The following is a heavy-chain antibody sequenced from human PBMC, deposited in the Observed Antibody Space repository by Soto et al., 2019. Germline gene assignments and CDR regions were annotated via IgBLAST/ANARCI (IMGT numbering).Heavy chain of an antibody. CDR1: GFRFNSYG. CDR3: ARYYYDSSGYYRL. CDR2: IWSDGSNK. J-gene: IGHJ4*02. Sequence: PGGSLRLPCAASGFRFNSYGMHWVRKAPGKGLEWLAVIWSDGSNKYDGDSGKGLFTISRDNSKNTLYLQINCLRAEDTAVYYCARYYYDSSGYYRLWGQGILVT. V-gene: IGHV3-33*01. D-gene: IGHD3-22*01.